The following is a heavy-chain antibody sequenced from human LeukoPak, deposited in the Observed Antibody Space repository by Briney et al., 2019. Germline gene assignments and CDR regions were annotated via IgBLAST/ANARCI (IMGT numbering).Heavy chain of an antibody. CDR3: ARDKCGSGSCYSDP. Sequence: PSETLSLTCTVSGGSISSYYWSWIRQPAGKGLEWIGRIYTSGSTNYNPSLKSRVTMSVDTSKNQFSLRLSSVTAADTAVYYCARDKCGSGSCYSDPWGQGALVTVSS. J-gene: IGHJ5*02. CDR1: GGSISSYY. CDR2: IYTSGST. D-gene: IGHD2-15*01. V-gene: IGHV4-4*07.